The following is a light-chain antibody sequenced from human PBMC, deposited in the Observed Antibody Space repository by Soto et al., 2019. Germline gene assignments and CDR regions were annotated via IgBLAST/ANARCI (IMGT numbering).Light chain of an antibody. J-gene: IGKJ2*01. CDR1: QTISTY. CDR3: QQYDSSSPT. V-gene: IGKV1-5*01. Sequence: DIQLTQYPSSLSASVGDTVTITCRASQTISTYLLWYHQKPGRAPNLLIYNASTLHSGVSSRFSGSGSGTEFTLTIRSLQPDDFATYYCQQYDSSSPTFGQGTKLEIK. CDR2: NAS.